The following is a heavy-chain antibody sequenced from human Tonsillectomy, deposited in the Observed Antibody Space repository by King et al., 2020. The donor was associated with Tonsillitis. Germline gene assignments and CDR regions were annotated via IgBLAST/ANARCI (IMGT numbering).Heavy chain of an antibody. D-gene: IGHD2-2*01. CDR3: AKYQTLVPATRTLPFDY. J-gene: IGHJ4*02. CDR2: ISYSGGST. V-gene: IGHV3-23*04. Sequence: VQLVESGGGLVHPGGSLRLSCAASGFTFSSYAMSWVRQAPGRGLEWVSDISYSGGSTYYADFVRGRFTISRDNSKNTLYLQMNSLRAEDTAVYYCAKYQTLVPATRTLPFDYWGQGTLVTVSS. CDR1: GFTFSSYA.